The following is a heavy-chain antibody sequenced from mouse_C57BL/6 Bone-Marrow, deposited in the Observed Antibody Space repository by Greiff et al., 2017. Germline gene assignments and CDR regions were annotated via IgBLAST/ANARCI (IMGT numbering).Heavy chain of an antibody. Sequence: EVQLQQSGAELVRPGASVKLSCTASGFNFKDDYMHWVKQRPEQGLEWIGWIDPANGDTEYASKFQGKATITADTSTNTAYLQLSSLTSDDTAVYYCATRDPAWFACWGTGTLVTVSA. V-gene: IGHV14-4*01. CDR1: GFNFKDDY. CDR2: IDPANGDT. J-gene: IGHJ3*01. D-gene: IGHD3-3*01. CDR3: ATRDPAWFAC.